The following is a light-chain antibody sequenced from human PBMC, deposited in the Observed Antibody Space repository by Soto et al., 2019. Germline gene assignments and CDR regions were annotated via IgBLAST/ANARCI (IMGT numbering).Light chain of an antibody. J-gene: IGLJ3*02. CDR1: SSDVGGYNY. Sequence: QSALTQPASVSGSPGQSITISCTGTSSDVGGYNYVSWYQQHPGKAPKLMIYEVSNRPSGVSNRFSGSKSGNTASLTISGLQADDEADYYCCSYTSSSIRVFGGGTQLTVL. V-gene: IGLV2-14*01. CDR3: CSYTSSSIRV. CDR2: EVS.